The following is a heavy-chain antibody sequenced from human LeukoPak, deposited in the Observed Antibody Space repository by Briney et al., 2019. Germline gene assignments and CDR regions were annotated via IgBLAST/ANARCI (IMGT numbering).Heavy chain of an antibody. V-gene: IGHV1-2*02. Sequence: GASVTVSCTASGYTFTGYYMHWVRQAPGQGLEWMGWINPNSGGTNYAQKFQGRVTMTRDTSISTAYMELSRLRSDDTAVYYCARLWYSSSWFGYSPEDYYYYGMDVWGQGTTVTVSS. D-gene: IGHD6-13*01. J-gene: IGHJ6*02. CDR2: INPNSGGT. CDR1: GYTFTGYY. CDR3: ARLWYSSSWFGYSPEDYYYYGMDV.